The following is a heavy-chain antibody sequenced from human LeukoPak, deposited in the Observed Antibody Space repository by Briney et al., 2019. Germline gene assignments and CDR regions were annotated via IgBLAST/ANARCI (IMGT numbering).Heavy chain of an antibody. D-gene: IGHD2-15*01. Sequence: GRSLRLSCAASGFTFSSYGMHWVHQAPGKGLEWVAVIWYDGSNKYYADSVKGRFTISRDNSKNTLYLQMNSLRAEDTAVYYCAKDRDLVVVVAATPDYWGQGNLVTVSS. CDR1: GFTFSSYG. J-gene: IGHJ4*02. CDR2: IWYDGSNK. V-gene: IGHV3-33*06. CDR3: AKDRDLVVVVAATPDY.